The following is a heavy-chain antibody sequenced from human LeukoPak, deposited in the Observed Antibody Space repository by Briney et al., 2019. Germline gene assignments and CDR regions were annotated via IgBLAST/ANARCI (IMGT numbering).Heavy chain of an antibody. CDR2: ISGSGGST. J-gene: IGHJ4*02. Sequence: PGGSLRLSCAASGFTFSSYAMSWVRRAPGKGLEWVSAISGSGGSTYYADSVKGRFTISRDNSKNTLYLQMNSLRAEDTAVYYCAKLPHSSGYYYGSYWGQGTLVTVSS. CDR3: AKLPHSSGYYYGSY. V-gene: IGHV3-23*01. D-gene: IGHD3-22*01. CDR1: GFTFSSYA.